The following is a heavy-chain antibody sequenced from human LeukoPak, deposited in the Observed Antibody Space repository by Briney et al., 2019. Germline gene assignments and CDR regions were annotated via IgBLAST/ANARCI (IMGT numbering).Heavy chain of an antibody. V-gene: IGHV3-53*01. CDR2: IYSGGST. CDR1: GVTVSSNY. CDR3: ARDPDYYDSSGYSGAFDI. Sequence: RPGGSLRLSCAASGVTVSSNYMSWVRQAPGKGLEWVSVIYSGGSTYYADSVKGRFTISRDNSKNTLYLQMNSLRAEDTAVYYCARDPDYYDSSGYSGAFDIWGQGTMVTVSS. D-gene: IGHD3-22*01. J-gene: IGHJ3*02.